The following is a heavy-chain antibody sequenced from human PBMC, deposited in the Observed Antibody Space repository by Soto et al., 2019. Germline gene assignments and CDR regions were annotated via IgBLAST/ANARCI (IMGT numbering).Heavy chain of an antibody. J-gene: IGHJ4*02. CDR3: AHVTNWSLAY. D-gene: IGHD1-1*01. V-gene: IGHV2-5*01. Sequence: SGPTLVNPTQTLTLTCTLSGFSLSTSGVVVGWIRQPPGKALELLALIYWNEDKGYSPSLKRRVTITKDTSKNQVVLTMTNMDPVDTATYYCAHVTNWSLAYWGQGTLVTVSS. CDR1: GFSLSTSGVV. CDR2: IYWNEDK.